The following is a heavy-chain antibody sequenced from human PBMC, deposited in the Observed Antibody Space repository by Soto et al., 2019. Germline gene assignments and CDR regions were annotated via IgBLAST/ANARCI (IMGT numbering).Heavy chain of an antibody. CDR1: GGSISSSSYY. CDR3: ASERPDGARLDP. CDR2: IYYSGST. V-gene: IGHV4-39*07. J-gene: IGHJ5*02. Sequence: SETRSLTCTVSGGSISSSSYYWGLIRQPPGKGLEWIGSIYYSGSTFYNPSLKSRVTISVDTSKNQFSLKLSSVPAADTAVYYCASERPDGARLDPWGQGPLVTVSS. D-gene: IGHD1-26*01.